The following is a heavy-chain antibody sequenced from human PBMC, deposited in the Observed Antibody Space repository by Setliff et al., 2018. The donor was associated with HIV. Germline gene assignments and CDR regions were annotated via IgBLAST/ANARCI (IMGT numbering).Heavy chain of an antibody. D-gene: IGHD1-26*01. Sequence: GASVKVSCKASGGSFSNFAISWVRQAPGQGLEWMGGIIPIFGPTNYAQKFQGRLTITADESTSTAYMELNSLRVEDTAVYYCATDCAVVGGTGSLDSWGQGTLVTVSS. CDR1: GGSFSNFA. J-gene: IGHJ4*02. CDR2: IIPIFGPT. CDR3: ATDCAVVGGTGSLDS. V-gene: IGHV1-69*13.